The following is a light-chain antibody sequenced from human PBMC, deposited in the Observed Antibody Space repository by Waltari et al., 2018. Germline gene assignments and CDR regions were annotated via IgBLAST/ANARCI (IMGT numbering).Light chain of an antibody. V-gene: IGKV3-20*01. CDR2: DAS. J-gene: IGKJ4*01. CDR3: QQYGVSPLT. CDR1: QSVATIS. Sequence: EIVLTQSPGTLSLSPGEGATLSCRASQSVATISLAWYQQKVGQAPRLVIYDASTRATGIPDRFSSSGSGTDFTLTISRLEPEDFAVYYCQQYGVSPLTFGGGTKVEVK.